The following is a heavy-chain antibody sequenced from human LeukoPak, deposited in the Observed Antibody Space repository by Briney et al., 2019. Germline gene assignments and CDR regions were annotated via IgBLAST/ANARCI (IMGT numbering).Heavy chain of an antibody. J-gene: IGHJ3*02. V-gene: IGHV5-51*01. D-gene: IGHD4-23*01. Sequence: PGESLKISCQGSGYNFNKYWIGWVRQKPGKGLEWMGIIYPGDSDTRYSPSFQGQVTISADKSISTAYLQWSSLKASDTAMYYCVRLYGGNFRDASDIWGQGTMVTVSS. CDR3: VRLYGGNFRDASDI. CDR2: IYPGDSDT. CDR1: GYNFNKYW.